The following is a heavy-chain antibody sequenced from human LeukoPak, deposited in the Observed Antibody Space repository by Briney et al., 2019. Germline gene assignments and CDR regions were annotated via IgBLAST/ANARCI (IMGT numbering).Heavy chain of an antibody. CDR3: ATLKPSMLFGY. Sequence: GGSLRLSCAASGFTFSSYWMSWVRQAPGKGLEWVSFISSSGGTIYYADSVKGRFTISRDNAKNSLYLQMNSLRAEDTAVYYCATLKPSMLFGYWGQGNLVTVSS. V-gene: IGHV3-48*04. CDR1: GFTFSSYW. J-gene: IGHJ4*02. D-gene: IGHD2-8*01. CDR2: ISSSGGTI.